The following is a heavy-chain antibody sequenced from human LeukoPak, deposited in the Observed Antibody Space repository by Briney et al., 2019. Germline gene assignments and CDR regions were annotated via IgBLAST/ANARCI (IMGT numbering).Heavy chain of an antibody. J-gene: IGHJ4*02. CDR1: GFTFSSYA. Sequence: AGGSLRLSCAASGFTFSSYAMHWVRQAPGKGLEWVAVISYDGSNKYYADSVKGQFTISRDNSKNTLYLQMNSLRAEDTAVYYCQTRVACGGDCYGLFDYWGQGTLVTVSS. CDR3: QTRVACGGDCYGLFDY. D-gene: IGHD2-21*01. V-gene: IGHV3-30-3*01. CDR2: ISYDGSNK.